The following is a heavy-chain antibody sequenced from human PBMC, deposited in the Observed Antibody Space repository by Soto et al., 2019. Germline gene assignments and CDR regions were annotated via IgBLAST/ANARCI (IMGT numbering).Heavy chain of an antibody. D-gene: IGHD6-19*01. CDR3: AKGYSTGWSEGYFAY. V-gene: IGHV3-23*01. CDR1: GFTFSTYA. J-gene: IGHJ4*02. Sequence: PGGSQRLSCAASGFTFSTYAMGWVRKAPGKGLEWDSSISGTLSTYYADSVKGQFTISRDNSKNTLYLQINSLRPDDTAVYFCAKGYSTGWSEGYFAYWGQGALATVS. CDR2: ISGTLST.